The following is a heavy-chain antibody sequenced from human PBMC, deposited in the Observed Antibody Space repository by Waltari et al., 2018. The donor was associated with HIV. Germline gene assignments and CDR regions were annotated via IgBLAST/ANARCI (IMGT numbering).Heavy chain of an antibody. CDR3: ARHALRVGAAYWNFDL. J-gene: IGHJ2*01. V-gene: IGHV4-39*01. CDR2: IYYTGRA. Sequence: QLQLQESGPGLVKPSETLSLTCTVSGGPVSSSSYFWGWIRQPPGKGLEWVGRIYYTGRAYYNPFLKSRVTISVDTSKNQFSLKVTSVTAADTAVYYCARHALRVGAAYWNFDLWGRGTLVTVSS. D-gene: IGHD1-26*01. CDR1: GGPVSSSSYF.